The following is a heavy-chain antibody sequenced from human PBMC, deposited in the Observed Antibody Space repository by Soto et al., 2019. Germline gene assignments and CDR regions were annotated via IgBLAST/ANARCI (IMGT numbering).Heavy chain of an antibody. CDR1: GASISDNY. Sequence: QVQLQESGPGLVKPSETLSLTCTLSGASISDNYWSWIRQPPGKGLEWIGYIFYSGSTNYNPSLESRVTISIDTPKNQFSLRLNSMTAADTAVYYCARIDPPLMLAWFDPWGQGTLVTVSS. CDR2: IFYSGST. D-gene: IGHD2-8*01. V-gene: IGHV4-59*01. J-gene: IGHJ5*02. CDR3: ARIDPPLMLAWFDP.